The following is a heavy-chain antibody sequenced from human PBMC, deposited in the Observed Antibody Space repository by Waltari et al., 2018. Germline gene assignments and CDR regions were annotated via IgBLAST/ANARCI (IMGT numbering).Heavy chain of an antibody. Sequence: EVQLVQSGAEVKKPGATVTISCKASGYTFTDYYMHWVHQAPGNGLEWMGRVDPEDGETIYAEKFQGRVTISVDTSKNQFSLKLSSVTAADTAVYYCARGLWYCSGGSCSKGPNWFDPWGQGTLVTVSS. CDR1: GYTFTDYY. D-gene: IGHD2-15*01. CDR3: ARGLWYCSGGSCSKGPNWFDP. J-gene: IGHJ5*02. CDR2: VDPEDGET. V-gene: IGHV1-69-2*01.